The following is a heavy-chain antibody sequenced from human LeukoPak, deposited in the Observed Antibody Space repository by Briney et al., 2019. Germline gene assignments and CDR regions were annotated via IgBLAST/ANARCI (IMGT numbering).Heavy chain of an antibody. CDR3: ARDRGSSGWFYFDY. CDR1: GGSISSYY. J-gene: IGHJ4*02. V-gene: IGHV4-59*01. Sequence: PSETLSLTCTVSGGSISSYYWSWIRQPPGKGLEWIGYIHYSGSTNYNPSLKSRLTISIDTSKNQFSLKLSSVTAADTAVYYCARDRGSSGWFYFDYWGQGTLVTVSS. D-gene: IGHD6-19*01. CDR2: IHYSGST.